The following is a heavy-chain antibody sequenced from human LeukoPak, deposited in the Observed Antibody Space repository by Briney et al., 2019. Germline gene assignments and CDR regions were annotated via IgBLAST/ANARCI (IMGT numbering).Heavy chain of an antibody. D-gene: IGHD7-27*01. Sequence: SETLSLTCSVSGYSISSGYQWDWIRQPPGKGLELIGTVYRSGGTYYKPSLESRVSISVDTSKNQFSLKLRSMTAADTAVYYCARAKLGGDYYYLDVWGKGTTVTVSS. J-gene: IGHJ6*03. CDR2: VYRSGGT. CDR3: ARAKLGGDYYYLDV. CDR1: GYSISSGYQ. V-gene: IGHV4-38-2*02.